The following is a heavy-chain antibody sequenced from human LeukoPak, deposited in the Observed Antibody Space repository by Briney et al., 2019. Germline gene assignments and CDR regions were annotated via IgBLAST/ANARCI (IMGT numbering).Heavy chain of an antibody. CDR3: ARRGGSGGDY. Sequence: SETLSLTCTVSGGSISSRDHYWGWIRQPPGKGLEWIGEINHSGSTNYNPSLKSRVTISVDTSKNQFSLKLSSVTAADTAVYYCARRGGSGGDYWGQGTLVTVSS. J-gene: IGHJ4*02. CDR1: GGSISSRDHY. V-gene: IGHV4-39*01. D-gene: IGHD1-26*01. CDR2: INHSGST.